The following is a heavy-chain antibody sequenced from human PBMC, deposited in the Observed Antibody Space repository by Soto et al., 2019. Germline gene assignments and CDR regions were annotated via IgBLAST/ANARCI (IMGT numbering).Heavy chain of an antibody. J-gene: IGHJ3*02. CDR3: AKKHATCDVNWGCAFDM. D-gene: IGHD7-27*01. Sequence: EVQLLESGGGLVQPGGSLRLSCAASGFTFGHFAMNWVRQAPGKGLEWVSTIYGPGTNTYYADSVKGRFTISRDNSKNTLYLQMNSLRAEDTAIYYCAKKHATCDVNWGCAFDMWGQGAMVTVSS. CDR2: IYGPGTNT. CDR1: GFTFGHFA. V-gene: IGHV3-23*01.